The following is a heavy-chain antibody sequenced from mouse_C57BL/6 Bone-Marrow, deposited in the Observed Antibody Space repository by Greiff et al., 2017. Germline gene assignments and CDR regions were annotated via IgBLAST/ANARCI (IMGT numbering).Heavy chain of an antibody. D-gene: IGHD1-1*01. Sequence: VQLQQPGAELVKSGASVKLSCKASGYTFTSYWMHWVKQRPGQGLEWIGMIHPNSGSTNYNEKFKSKATLTVDKSSSTAYMQLSSLTSEDSAVYYCARGTTVVATYPDYWGQGTTLTVSS. CDR1: GYTFTSYW. J-gene: IGHJ2*01. V-gene: IGHV1-64*01. CDR2: IHPNSGST. CDR3: ARGTTVVATYPDY.